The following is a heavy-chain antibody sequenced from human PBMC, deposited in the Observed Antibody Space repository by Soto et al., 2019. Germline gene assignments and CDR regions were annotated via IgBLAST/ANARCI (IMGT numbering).Heavy chain of an antibody. D-gene: IGHD3-10*01. CDR1: GYFFNDYH. Sequence: QVKVVQSGAEVKKPGASVKVSCKTSGYFFNDYHMHWVRKAPGQGLEWMGWINPKNGDTNYAQKFQDRVTMTIDTSISTFYIELSRLTSDDTAVYYCAMEAGRNNMAAVLLDPWGQGTLVTGSS. CDR3: AMEAGRNNMAAVLLDP. CDR2: INPKNGDT. V-gene: IGHV1-2*02. J-gene: IGHJ5*02.